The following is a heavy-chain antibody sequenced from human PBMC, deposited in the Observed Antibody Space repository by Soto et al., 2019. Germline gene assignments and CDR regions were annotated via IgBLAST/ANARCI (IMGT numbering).Heavy chain of an antibody. CDR1: GITFSNAW. CDR2: IKSITDGGTT. D-gene: IGHD2-2*01. J-gene: IGHJ6*02. V-gene: IGHV3-15*01. CDR3: TTDSADIVVVPATFGMDV. Sequence: VGSLRLSCAASGITFSNAWMTWVRQAPGKGLEWVGRIKSITDGGTTDYAAPVKGRFTISRDDSKDTLYLQMNNLRTEDTAVYHCTTDSADIVVVPATFGMDVWGQGTTVTVS.